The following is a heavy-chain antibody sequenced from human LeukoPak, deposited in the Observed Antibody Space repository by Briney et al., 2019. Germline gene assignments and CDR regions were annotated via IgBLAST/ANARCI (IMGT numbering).Heavy chain of an antibody. CDR2: ISYDGSNK. Sequence: GGSLRLSCAASGFTFSSYGMHLVRQAPGKGLEWVAVISYDGSNKYYADSVKGRFTISRDNSKNTLYLQMNSLRAEDTAVYYCAKLVVVAATDDYFDYWGQGTLVTVSS. V-gene: IGHV3-30*18. CDR1: GFTFSSYG. D-gene: IGHD2-15*01. CDR3: AKLVVVAATDDYFDY. J-gene: IGHJ4*02.